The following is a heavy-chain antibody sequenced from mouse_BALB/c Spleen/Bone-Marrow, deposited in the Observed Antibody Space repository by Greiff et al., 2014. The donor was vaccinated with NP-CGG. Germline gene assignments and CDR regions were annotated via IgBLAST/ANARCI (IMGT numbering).Heavy chain of an antibody. V-gene: IGHV1S81*02. CDR2: INPSNGRT. CDR3: ARYATATYWFAY. J-gene: IGHJ3*01. Sequence: QVHVKQSGAELVKPGASVKLSCKASGYAFTSYWMHWVKQRPGQGLEWIGEINPSNGRTNYNEKFKSKATLTVDKSSNTAYMQLSSLTSEDSAVYYCARYATATYWFAYWGQGTLVTVSA. D-gene: IGHD1-2*01. CDR1: GYAFTSYW.